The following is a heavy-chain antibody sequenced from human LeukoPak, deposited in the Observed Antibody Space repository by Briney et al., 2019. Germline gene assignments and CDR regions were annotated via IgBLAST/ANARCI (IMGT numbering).Heavy chain of an antibody. D-gene: IGHD3-22*01. J-gene: IGHJ4*02. CDR1: GITFEDFT. CDR2: VSWDGTA. Sequence: GGSLRLSCAASGITFEDFTMHWVRQVPGKTLEWVSLVSWDGTAYYSDSVKGRFTISRDNGESSLYLQMDTLRTEDTAFYYCAKDLTYESSGSVIDNWGLGTLVTVSS. CDR3: AKDLTYESSGSVIDN. V-gene: IGHV3-43*01.